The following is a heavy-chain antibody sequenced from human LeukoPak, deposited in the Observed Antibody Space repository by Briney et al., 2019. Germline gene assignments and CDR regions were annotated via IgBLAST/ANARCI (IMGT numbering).Heavy chain of an antibody. CDR2: IYYSGST. D-gene: IGHD3-3*01. Sequence: SETLSLTCTVSGGSIRSYYWGWIRQPPGKGLEWIGYIYYSGSTNYNPSLKSRVTISVDTSKNQFSLKLSSVTAADTAVYYCARAYYDFWSGYSNWFDPWGQGTLVTVSS. V-gene: IGHV4-59*01. CDR3: ARAYYDFWSGYSNWFDP. J-gene: IGHJ5*02. CDR1: GGSIRSYY.